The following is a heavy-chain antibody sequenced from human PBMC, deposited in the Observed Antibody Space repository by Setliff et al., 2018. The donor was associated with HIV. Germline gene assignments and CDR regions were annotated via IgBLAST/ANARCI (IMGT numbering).Heavy chain of an antibody. CDR2: INQDGSEK. CDR1: GFTFTSYW. D-gene: IGHD3-3*02. CDR3: TRKLAPGHGMDV. V-gene: IGHV3-7*01. J-gene: IGHJ6*02. Sequence: GESLKISCAASGFTFTSYWMIWVRQAPGEGLEWVANINQDGSEKNYVDSVKGRFTISRDNAKNSLYLQMDSLRVEDTTVYYCTRKLAPGHGMDVWGQGTTVTVSS.